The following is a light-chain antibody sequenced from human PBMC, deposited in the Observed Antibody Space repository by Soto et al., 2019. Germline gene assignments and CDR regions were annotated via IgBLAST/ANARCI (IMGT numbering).Light chain of an antibody. Sequence: DIQMTQSPSSLSASVGDRITITCQPSQDINKYLNWYQQKLGKAPKLLIYDASNLQRGVPSRFSGSGSGTHFSLSISSLQPEDIATYYCQQSENGPLTFGGGTKVEIK. V-gene: IGKV1-33*01. CDR2: DAS. CDR3: QQSENGPLT. CDR1: QDINKY. J-gene: IGKJ4*01.